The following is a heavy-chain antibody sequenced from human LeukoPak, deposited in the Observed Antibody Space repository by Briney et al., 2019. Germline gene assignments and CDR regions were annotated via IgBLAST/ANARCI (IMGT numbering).Heavy chain of an antibody. D-gene: IGHD2-21*02. CDR2: INHSGST. CDR1: GGSFSDYY. CDR3: ARVTYCGGDCYSGRGDYFDY. J-gene: IGHJ4*02. Sequence: SETLSLTCAVYGGSFSDYYWSWIRQPPGKGLEWIGEINHSGSTNYNPSLKSRVTISVDTSKNQFSLKLSSVTAADTAVYYCARVTYCGGDCYSGRGDYFDYWGQGTLVTVSS. V-gene: IGHV4-34*01.